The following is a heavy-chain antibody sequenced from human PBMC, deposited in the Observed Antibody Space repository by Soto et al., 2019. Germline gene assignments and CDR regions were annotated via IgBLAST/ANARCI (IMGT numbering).Heavy chain of an antibody. CDR2: IYPGDSDT. CDR1: GYSFTSYW. Sequence: VEALKISCKRSGYSFTSYWIGPVRQMPAKGLEGMGIIYPGDSDTRYSPSFQGQVTISADKSISTAYLQWSSLKASDTAMYYCARTESGYSYGFADVWGQGTTVTVSS. V-gene: IGHV5-51*01. CDR3: ARTESGYSYGFADV. J-gene: IGHJ6*02. D-gene: IGHD5-18*01.